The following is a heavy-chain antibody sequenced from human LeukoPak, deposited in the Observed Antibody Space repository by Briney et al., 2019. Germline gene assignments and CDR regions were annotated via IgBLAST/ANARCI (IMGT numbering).Heavy chain of an antibody. CDR2: INPSGGST. Sequence: GASVKVSCKASGYIFTGYYMHWVRQAPGQGLEWMGIINPSGGSTSYAQKFQGRVTMTRDTSTSTVYMELSSLRSEDTAVYYCARVPLSYYYDSSGYYHGAFDIWGQGTMVTVSS. J-gene: IGHJ3*02. CDR3: ARVPLSYYYDSSGYYHGAFDI. V-gene: IGHV1-46*01. D-gene: IGHD3-22*01. CDR1: GYIFTGYY.